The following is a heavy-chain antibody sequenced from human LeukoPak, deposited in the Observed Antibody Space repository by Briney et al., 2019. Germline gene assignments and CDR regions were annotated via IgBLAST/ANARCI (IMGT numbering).Heavy chain of an antibody. CDR3: ARDSHYYDSSGMGY. J-gene: IGHJ4*02. CDR1: GGSISSGGYY. D-gene: IGHD3-22*01. CDR2: IYHSGST. Sequence: SETLSLTCTVSGGSISSGGYYWSWLRQPPGKGLEWIGYIYHSGSTYYNPSLKSRVTISVDRSKNQFSLKLSSVTAADTAVYYCARDSHYYDSSGMGYWGQGTLVTVSS. V-gene: IGHV4-30-2*01.